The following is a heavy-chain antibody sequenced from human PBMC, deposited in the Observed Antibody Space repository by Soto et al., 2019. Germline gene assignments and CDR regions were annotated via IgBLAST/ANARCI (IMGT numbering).Heavy chain of an antibody. CDR3: ASSVYSSSAPNDY. CDR1: GFTFNDYY. Sequence: WGSLRLSCVASGFTFNDYYLSWIRQSPGKGLEWLSYIDTSGLNMNCADSVKGRFTISRDNAKNSLFLQMNSLRAEDTAVYFCASSVYSSSAPNDYWGQGTLVTVSS. CDR2: IDTSGLNM. J-gene: IGHJ4*02. V-gene: IGHV3-11*01. D-gene: IGHD6-6*01.